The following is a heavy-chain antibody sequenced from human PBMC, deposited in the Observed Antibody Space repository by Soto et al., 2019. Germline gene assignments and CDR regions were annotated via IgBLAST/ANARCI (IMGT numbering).Heavy chain of an antibody. CDR2: IYHSGST. Sequence: SETLSLTCAVSGGSISSSNWWSWVRQPPGKGLEWIGEIYHSGSTNYNPSLKSRVTISVDKSKNQFSLKLSSVTAADTAVYYGAGGGGLWFGELPPDGMDVWGQGTTVTVSS. CDR3: AGGGGLWFGELPPDGMDV. J-gene: IGHJ6*02. D-gene: IGHD3-10*01. CDR1: GGSISSSNW. V-gene: IGHV4-4*02.